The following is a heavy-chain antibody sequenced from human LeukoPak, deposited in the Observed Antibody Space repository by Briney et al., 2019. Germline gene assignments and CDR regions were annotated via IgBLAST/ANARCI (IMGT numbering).Heavy chain of an antibody. D-gene: IGHD6-6*01. V-gene: IGHV3-30*18. CDR1: TFTISSYD. Sequence: GGSLRRTSAAYTFTISSYDMHRLGQAPGKGLEWVAVISYDGSNKYYADSVKGRFTISRDNSKNTLYLQINSLRAEDTAVYYCAKEGYSSSSSFDYWGQGTLVTVSS. CDR3: AKEGYSSSSSFDY. CDR2: ISYDGSNK. J-gene: IGHJ4*02.